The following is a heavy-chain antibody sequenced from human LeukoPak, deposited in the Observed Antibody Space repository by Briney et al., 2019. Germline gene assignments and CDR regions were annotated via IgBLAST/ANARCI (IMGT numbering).Heavy chain of an antibody. V-gene: IGHV3-23*01. CDR1: RFTFSSYA. D-gene: IGHD3-10*01. CDR2: ISGSGGST. Sequence: QAGGSLRLSCAASRFTFSSYAMSWVRQAPGKGLEWVSGISGSGGSTDYADSVKGRFTISRDNSKNTLYLQMNSLRAEDTAVYYCAKDPGLLWFGELSDRVPTIGSYFDYWGQGTLVTVSS. J-gene: IGHJ4*02. CDR3: AKDPGLLWFGELSDRVPTIGSYFDY.